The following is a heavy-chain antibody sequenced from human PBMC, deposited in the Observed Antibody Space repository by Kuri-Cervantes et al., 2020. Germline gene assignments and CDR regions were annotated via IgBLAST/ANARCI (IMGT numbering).Heavy chain of an antibody. CDR1: GFTFSSYS. V-gene: IGHV3-21*04. J-gene: IGHJ4*02. Sequence: GGSLRLSCAASGFTFSSYSMNWVRQAPGKGLEWVSSISSSSSYIYYADSVKGRFTISRDNAKNSLYLQMNSLRAEDTALYYCAKGVGGTSDFDYWGQGTLVTVSS. D-gene: IGHD1-26*01. CDR3: AKGVGGTSDFDY. CDR2: ISSSSSYI.